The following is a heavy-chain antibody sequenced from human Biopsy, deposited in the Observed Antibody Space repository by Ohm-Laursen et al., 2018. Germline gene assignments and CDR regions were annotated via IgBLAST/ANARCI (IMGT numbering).Heavy chain of an antibody. V-gene: IGHV1-2*05. J-gene: IGHJ5*02. CDR1: GYDFLDFH. CDR3: ARPSGGVSTIGFDP. D-gene: IGHD5/OR15-5a*01. Sequence: GSSVKVSCNASGYDFLDFHIHWVRQVPGQGLEWIGHINPHTGVTKYAQKFLGRITMTGDTSISTAYMDLSRLTSADTGIYYCARPSGGVSTIGFDPWGQGTLVIVSS. CDR2: INPHTGVT.